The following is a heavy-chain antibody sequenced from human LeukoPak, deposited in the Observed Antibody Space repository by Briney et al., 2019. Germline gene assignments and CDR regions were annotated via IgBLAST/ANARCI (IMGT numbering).Heavy chain of an antibody. V-gene: IGHV3-30-3*01. CDR2: ISYDGSNK. CDR1: GFTFSTYA. D-gene: IGHD4-17*01. CDR3: AKDPSTKNGNYPLG. Sequence: GGSLRLSCTASGFTFSTYAMHWVRQAPGKGLEWVAVISYDGSNKYYADSVKGRFTISRDNSKNTLYLQMNSLRAEDTAVYYCAKDPSTKNGNYPLGWGQGTLVTVSS. J-gene: IGHJ4*02.